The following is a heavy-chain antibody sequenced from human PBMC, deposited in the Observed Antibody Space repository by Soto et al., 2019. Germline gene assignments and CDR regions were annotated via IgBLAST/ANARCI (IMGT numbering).Heavy chain of an antibody. D-gene: IGHD5-18*01. V-gene: IGHV1-69*01. CDR1: GAIFSSNA. J-gene: IGHJ4*02. CDR2: ILPIFGRT. CDR3: ATVGRGYSYAPRFYLEY. Sequence: QVQLVQSGAEVKKPGSSVKVTCKASGAIFSSNAISWVRQAPGQGLEWMGGILPIFGRTNYAQKFQGRVTSTADESTRTAYMELSSLKSEDTAVYYCATVGRGYSYAPRFYLEYWGQGTLVTVSS.